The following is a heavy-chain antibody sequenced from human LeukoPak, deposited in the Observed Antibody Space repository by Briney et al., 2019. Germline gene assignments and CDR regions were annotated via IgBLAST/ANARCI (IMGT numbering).Heavy chain of an antibody. V-gene: IGHV4-38-2*01. CDR1: GYSISSGYY. D-gene: IGHD6-19*01. Sequence: SETLSLTCAVSGYSISSGYYWGWIRQPPGKGLERIGSIYHSGSTYYNPSLKSRVTISVDTSKNQFSLKLSSVTAADTAVYYCARRGSGWYLNDYWGQGTLVTVSS. J-gene: IGHJ4*02. CDR3: ARRGSGWYLNDY. CDR2: IYHSGST.